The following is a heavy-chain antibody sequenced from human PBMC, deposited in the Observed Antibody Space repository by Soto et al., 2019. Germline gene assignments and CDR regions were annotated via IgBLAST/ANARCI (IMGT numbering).Heavy chain of an antibody. CDR2: ISSSGSTI. V-gene: IGHV3-11*01. CDR3: ARGYLEQLVLYYFDY. D-gene: IGHD6-6*01. CDR1: GFTFSDYY. Sequence: PGGSLRLSCAASGFTFSDYYMSWIRQAPGKGLEWVSYISSSGSTIYYADSVKGRFTISRDNAKNSLYLQMNSLRAEDTAVYYCARGYLEQLVLYYFDYWGPGTLVTVSS. J-gene: IGHJ4*02.